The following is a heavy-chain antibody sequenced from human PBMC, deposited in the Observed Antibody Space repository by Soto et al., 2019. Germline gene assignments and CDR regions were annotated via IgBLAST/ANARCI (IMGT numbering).Heavy chain of an antibody. V-gene: IGHV3-30*18. CDR3: AKVIRRHGILSGVDL. Sequence: QVQLVESGGGVVQPGRSLRLSCAASEFTFSSYAMHWVRQAPGKGLEWVAVISSDGRNKYYADSVKGRFTISRDNSNNTLYLQMNSLRAEDTAVYYCAKVIRRHGILSGVDLWGQGTTVTVSS. CDR2: ISSDGRNK. J-gene: IGHJ6*02. D-gene: IGHD3-16*01. CDR1: EFTFSSYA.